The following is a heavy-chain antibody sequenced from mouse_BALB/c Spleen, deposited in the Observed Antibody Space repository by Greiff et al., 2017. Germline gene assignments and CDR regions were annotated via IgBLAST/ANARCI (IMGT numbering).Heavy chain of an antibody. V-gene: IGHV3-8*02. J-gene: IGHJ3*01. CDR2: ISYSGST. CDR1: GDSITSGY. Sequence: EVKLMESGPSLVKPSQTLSLTCSVTGDSITSGYWNWIRKFPGNKLEYMGYISYSGSTYYNPSLKSRISITRDTSKNQYYLQLNSVTTEDTATYYCARSYGSSFPAWFAYWGQGTLVTVSA. CDR3: ARSYGSSFPAWFAY. D-gene: IGHD1-1*01.